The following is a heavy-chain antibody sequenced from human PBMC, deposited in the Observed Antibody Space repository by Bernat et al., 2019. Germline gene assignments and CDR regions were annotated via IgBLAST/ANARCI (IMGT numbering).Heavy chain of an antibody. D-gene: IGHD1-1*01. CDR2: IWYDGSNK. CDR3: ARGHLLILEARAPFDY. Sequence: QAQLVESGGGVVQPGRSLRLSCAASGFTFSSYGMHWVRQAPGKGLEWVAVIWYDGSNKYYADSVKGRFTISRDNSKNTLYLQMNSLRAEDTAVYYCARGHLLILEARAPFDYWGQGTLVTVSS. J-gene: IGHJ4*02. V-gene: IGHV3-33*01. CDR1: GFTFSSYG.